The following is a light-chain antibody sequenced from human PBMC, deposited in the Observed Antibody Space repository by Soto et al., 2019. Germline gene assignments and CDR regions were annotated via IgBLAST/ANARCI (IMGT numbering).Light chain of an antibody. J-gene: IGKJ4*01. CDR3: QQYVTYPPT. Sequence: ILLAQSRASLAFPSRWTPYLSCRTSQSVSSNFLAWYQQKPGQAPRLLIYGVSSRATGIPDRFSGSGSGTDFTLPLWRLDPEDFAVYYCQQYVTYPPTFGGGTKVDIK. V-gene: IGKV3-20*01. CDR2: GVS. CDR1: QSVSSNF.